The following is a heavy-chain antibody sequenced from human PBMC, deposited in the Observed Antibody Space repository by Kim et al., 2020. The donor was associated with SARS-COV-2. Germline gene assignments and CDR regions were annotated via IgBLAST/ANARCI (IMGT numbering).Heavy chain of an antibody. CDR2: ISSSSSYI. CDR1: GFTFSSYS. J-gene: IGHJ3*02. V-gene: IGHV3-21*01. Sequence: GGSLRLSCAASGFTFSSYSMNWVRQAPGKGLEWVSSISSSSSYIYYADSVKGRFTISRDNAKNSLYLQMNSLRAEDTAVYYCARDTEYGSGVIDAFDIWGQGTMVTVSS. D-gene: IGHD3-10*01. CDR3: ARDTEYGSGVIDAFDI.